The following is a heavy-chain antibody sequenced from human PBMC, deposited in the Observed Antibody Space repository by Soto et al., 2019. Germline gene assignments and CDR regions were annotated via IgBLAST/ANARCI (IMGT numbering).Heavy chain of an antibody. CDR1: GFTFSSYG. CDR3: AKDGSSWYYYMDV. CDR2: ISDSGGST. J-gene: IGHJ6*03. V-gene: IGHV3-23*01. D-gene: IGHD6-13*01. Sequence: PGGSLRLSCAASGFTFSSYGISWVRQAPGKGLEWVSVISDSGGSTYYADSVKGRFTISRDNSKNNTLYLQMNSLRAEDTAVYYCAKDGSSWYYYMDVWGKGNTVTVSS.